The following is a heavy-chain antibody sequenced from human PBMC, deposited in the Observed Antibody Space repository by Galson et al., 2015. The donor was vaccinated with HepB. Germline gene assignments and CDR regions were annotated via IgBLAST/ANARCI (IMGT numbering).Heavy chain of an antibody. CDR3: VREGQQLV. CDR2: VSSSSRYI. J-gene: IGHJ4*02. CDR1: GVIFRTYS. Sequence: SLRPCCAAAGVIFRTYSMNWVRQAPGEGLEWVSYVSSSSRYIDYADSVTGRFAISRDNARNSLYLQMNSLRAEDTAVYYCVREGQQLVWGQGTLVTVSS. V-gene: IGHV3-21*01. D-gene: IGHD6-13*01.